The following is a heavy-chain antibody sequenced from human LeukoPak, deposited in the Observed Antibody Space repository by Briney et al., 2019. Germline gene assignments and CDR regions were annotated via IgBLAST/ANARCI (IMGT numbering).Heavy chain of an antibody. D-gene: IGHD2-21*02. CDR2: ISHDGSDN. CDR1: GFTFNSYV. CDR3: ARFLVVGTANPFDY. J-gene: IGHJ4*02. V-gene: IGHV3-30*13. Sequence: GRSLRLSCAASGFTFNSYVMHWVRQAPGKGLERVAVISHDGSDNYYADSVKGRFTISRDNSKNRLYLQMNSLRAEDTAVYFCARFLVVGTANPFDYWGQGTLVTVSS.